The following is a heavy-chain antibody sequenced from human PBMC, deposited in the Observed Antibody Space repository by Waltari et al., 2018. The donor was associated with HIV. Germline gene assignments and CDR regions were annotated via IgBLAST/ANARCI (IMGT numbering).Heavy chain of an antibody. Sequence: QVQLVQSGAEVTKPGASVKVSCKASGSTFTGNQMQRVRQAPRQGLEWMGRISPNSGGTNYAQKFQGRVTMTRDTSISTAYMELSRLRSDDTAVYYCARGPYHYDSSDLGRGALDIWGQGTMVTVSS. CDR1: GSTFTGNQ. D-gene: IGHD3-22*01. V-gene: IGHV1-2*06. CDR2: ISPNSGGT. J-gene: IGHJ3*02. CDR3: ARGPYHYDSSDLGRGALDI.